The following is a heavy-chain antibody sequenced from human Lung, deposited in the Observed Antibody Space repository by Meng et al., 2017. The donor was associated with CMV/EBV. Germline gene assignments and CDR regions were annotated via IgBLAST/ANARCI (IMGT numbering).Heavy chain of an antibody. CDR1: GFTFSDAG. Sequence: EXXKISXSASGFTFSDAGLHWVRQASGRGLEWIGRIRNRANSHATAYVASVKGRFTISRDDSKNTMYLHMNSLKTDDTAVYYCSRGDSNGPLYWGPGTXVTVSS. D-gene: IGHD3-22*01. V-gene: IGHV3-73*01. CDR2: IRNRANSHAT. CDR3: SRGDSNGPLY. J-gene: IGHJ4*02.